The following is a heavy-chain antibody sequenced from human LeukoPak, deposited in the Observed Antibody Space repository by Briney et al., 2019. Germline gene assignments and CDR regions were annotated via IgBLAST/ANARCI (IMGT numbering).Heavy chain of an antibody. V-gene: IGHV3-30*18. Sequence: GGSLRLSCAASGFTFSSYGMHWVRQAPGKGLEWVAVISYDGSNKYYADSVKGRFTISRDNSKNTLYLQMNSLRAEDTAVYYCAKEGADYSFDPWGQGTLVTVSS. CDR3: AKEGADYSFDP. CDR2: ISYDGSNK. D-gene: IGHD2-21*01. J-gene: IGHJ5*02. CDR1: GFTFSSYG.